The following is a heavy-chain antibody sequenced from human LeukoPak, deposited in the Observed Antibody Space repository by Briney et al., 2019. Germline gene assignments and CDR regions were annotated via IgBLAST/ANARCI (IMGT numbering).Heavy chain of an antibody. D-gene: IGHD3-16*01. Sequence: PGGSLRLSCAASGFTFSSYEMNWVRQAPGKGLEWVSYISSSGSTIYYADSVKGRFTISRDNAKNSLYLQMNSLRAEDTAVYYCARDIMVSETDAFDIWGQGTMVTVSS. CDR3: ARDIMVSETDAFDI. CDR1: GFTFSSYE. V-gene: IGHV3-48*03. J-gene: IGHJ3*02. CDR2: ISSSGSTI.